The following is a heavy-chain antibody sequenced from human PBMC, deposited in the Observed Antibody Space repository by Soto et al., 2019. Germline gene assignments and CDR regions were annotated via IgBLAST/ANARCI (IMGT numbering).Heavy chain of an antibody. V-gene: IGHV1-2*04. Sequence: ASVKVSCKASGYTFTGYYMHWVRQAPGQGLEWMGWINPNSGGTNYAQKFQGWVTMTRDTSISTAYMELSRLRSDDTAVYYCARGGYSYGRDAFDTWGQGTMVTVSS. CDR1: GYTFTGYY. D-gene: IGHD5-18*01. CDR2: INPNSGGT. CDR3: ARGGYSYGRDAFDT. J-gene: IGHJ3*02.